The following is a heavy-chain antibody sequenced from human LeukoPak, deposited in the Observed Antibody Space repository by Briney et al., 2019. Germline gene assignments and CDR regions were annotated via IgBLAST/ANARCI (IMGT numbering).Heavy chain of an antibody. V-gene: IGHV3-11*05. D-gene: IGHD1-26*01. Sequence: GGSLRLFCAASGFRFSDYYMSWIRQAPGKGLEWISHISGSSSYTNYADSVMGRFTISRDNAKNSLYLQMNSLRADDTAVYYCAREVGGGATNYFDYWGQGTLVTVSS. J-gene: IGHJ4*02. CDR1: GFRFSDYY. CDR3: AREVGGGATNYFDY. CDR2: ISGSSSYT.